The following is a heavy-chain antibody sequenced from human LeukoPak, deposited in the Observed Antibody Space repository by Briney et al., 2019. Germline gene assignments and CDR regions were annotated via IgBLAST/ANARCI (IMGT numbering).Heavy chain of an antibody. CDR2: TNTDASST. CDR3: ARDTVVVPGALFDY. Sequence: GGSLRLSCAASGFTLSNYLMHWVRQAPGKGLVWVSRTNTDASSTTYADSVKGRFTISRDNAKNTLYLQMSSLRAEDTAVYYCARDTVVVPGALFDYWGQGTLVTVSS. J-gene: IGHJ4*02. CDR1: GFTLSNYL. V-gene: IGHV3-74*01. D-gene: IGHD2-2*01.